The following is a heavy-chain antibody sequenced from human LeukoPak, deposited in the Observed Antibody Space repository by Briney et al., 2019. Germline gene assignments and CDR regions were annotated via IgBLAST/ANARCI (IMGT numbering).Heavy chain of an antibody. CDR1: GGSFSGYY. V-gene: IGHV4-59*01. J-gene: IGHJ4*02. CDR3: ARLWAAAGTVLDY. CDR2: IYYSGST. D-gene: IGHD6-13*01. Sequence: SETLSLTCAVYGGSFSGYYWSWIRQPPGKGLEWIGYIYYSGSTNYNPSLKSRVTISVDTSKNQFSLKLSSVTAADTAVYYCARLWAAAGTVLDYWGQGTLVTVSS.